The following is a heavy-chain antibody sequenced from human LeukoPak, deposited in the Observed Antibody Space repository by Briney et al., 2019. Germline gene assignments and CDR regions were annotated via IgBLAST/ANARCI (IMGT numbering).Heavy chain of an antibody. D-gene: IGHD3-16*01. CDR1: GFTFSSYS. CDR2: ISSSSSYI. CDR3: AISLGGAIDY. V-gene: IGHV3-21*01. J-gene: IGHJ4*02. Sequence: GGSLRLSCAASGFTFSSYSMNWVRQAPGKGLEWVSPISSSSSYIYYADSVKGRFTISRDNAKNSLYLQMNSLRAEDTAVYYCAISLGGAIDYWGQGTLVTVSS.